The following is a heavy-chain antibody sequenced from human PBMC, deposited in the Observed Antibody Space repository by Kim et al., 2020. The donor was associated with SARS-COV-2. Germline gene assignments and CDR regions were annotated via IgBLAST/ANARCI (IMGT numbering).Heavy chain of an antibody. CDR2: IYYSGST. V-gene: IGHV4-59*08. Sequence: SETLSLTCTVSGGSISSYYWSWIRQPPGKGLEWIGYIYYSGSTNYNPSLKSRVTISVDTSKNQFSLKLSSVTAADTAVYYCARVPRLRSYYYYYMDVWGKGTTVTVSS. CDR3: ARVPRLRSYYYYYMDV. D-gene: IGHD2-2*01. CDR1: GGSISSYY. J-gene: IGHJ6*03.